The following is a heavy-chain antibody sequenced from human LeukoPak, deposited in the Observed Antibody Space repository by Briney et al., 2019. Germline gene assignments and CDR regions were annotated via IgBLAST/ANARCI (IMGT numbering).Heavy chain of an antibody. V-gene: IGHV1-18*01. CDR2: ISTSKTYT. D-gene: IGHD2-2*01. Sequence: ASVKVSCKASGYAFTTFGIMWVRQAPGQGLEWMGWISTSKTYTRYAQKVQGRANLTTDTSTSTAYMELTSLTSDDTAVYFCARASDTSWPFDFWGQGTKVTVPS. CDR1: GYAFTTFG. J-gene: IGHJ4*02. CDR3: ARASDTSWPFDF.